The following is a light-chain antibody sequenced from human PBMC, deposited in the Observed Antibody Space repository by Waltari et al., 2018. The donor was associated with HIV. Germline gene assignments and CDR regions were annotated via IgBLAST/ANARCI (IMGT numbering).Light chain of an antibody. CDR1: ALAKKY. V-gene: IGLV3-10*01. CDR3: YSTDNSGHHRV. J-gene: IGLJ2*01. CDR2: EDS. Sequence: SYELTQPPSVAVSPGQTARITCTGDALAKKYASWYQQKSGQAPVLVIYEDSKRPSGFPERFSGSSSGTTATLTISGAQVEDEADYYCYSTDNSGHHRVFGTGTKLTVL.